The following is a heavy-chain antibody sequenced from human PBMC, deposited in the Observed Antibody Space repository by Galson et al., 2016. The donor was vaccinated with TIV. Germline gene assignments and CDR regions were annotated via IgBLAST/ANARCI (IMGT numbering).Heavy chain of an antibody. D-gene: IGHD6-19*01. CDR1: GFSLKDYG. V-gene: IGHV3-33*01. CDR3: ARGATSDWPFDY. J-gene: IGHJ4*02. CDR2: IGYDGTTK. Sequence: SLRLSCAVSGFSLKDYGTHWVRQAPGKGLEWVAVIGYDGTTKYYADSVNGRFTISRDTSTNTLSLRMDSLIGEDTAMYYCARGATSDWPFDYWGQATLGTVSS.